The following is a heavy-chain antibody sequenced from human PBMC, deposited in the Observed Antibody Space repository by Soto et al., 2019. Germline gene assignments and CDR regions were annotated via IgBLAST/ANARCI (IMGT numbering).Heavy chain of an antibody. CDR3: ARVGTGGYFDY. CDR2: INHSGST. CDR1: GGSFSGYY. Sequence: PSETLSLTCAVYGGSFSGYYWSWIRQPPGKGLEWIGEINHSGSTSYNPSLKSRVTISVDTSKNQFSLKLSSVTAADTAVYYCARVGTGGYFDYWGQGTLVTVSS. J-gene: IGHJ4*02. D-gene: IGHD1-1*01. V-gene: IGHV4-34*01.